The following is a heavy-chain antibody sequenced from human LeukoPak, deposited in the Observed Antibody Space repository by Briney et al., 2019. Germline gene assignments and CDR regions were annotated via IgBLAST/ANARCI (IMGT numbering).Heavy chain of an antibody. CDR1: GFTFGSYA. V-gene: IGHV3-23*01. J-gene: IGHJ4*02. CDR2: IGDSGGGT. CDR3: AKDFSGGYYGDYFDY. Sequence: PGGSLRLSCVASGFTFGSYAMNWVRQAPGKGLEWVSSIGDSGGGTYYTDSVKGRFTISRDDSKNTLYLQMNSLRAEDTALYYCAKDFSGGYYGDYFDYWGQGTLVTVSS. D-gene: IGHD1-26*01.